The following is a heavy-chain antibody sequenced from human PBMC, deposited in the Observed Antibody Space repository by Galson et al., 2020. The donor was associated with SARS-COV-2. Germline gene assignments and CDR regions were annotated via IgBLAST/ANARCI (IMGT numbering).Heavy chain of an antibody. CDR3: ARGCSGGSCYSTRFDD. D-gene: IGHD2-15*01. CDR1: GFIFSNHW. CDR2: VKQDKNQK. J-gene: IGHJ4*02. Sequence: GGSLRLSCAASGFIFSNHWMTWVRQAPGKGLEWVANVKQDKNQKYYGASVKGRFTISRDNAKNSLYLQMNSLRAEDTAVYYCARGCSGGSCYSTRFDDWGQGTLVTVS. V-gene: IGHV3-7*01.